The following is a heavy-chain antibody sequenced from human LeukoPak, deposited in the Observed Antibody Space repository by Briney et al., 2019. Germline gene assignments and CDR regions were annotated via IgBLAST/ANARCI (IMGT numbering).Heavy chain of an antibody. J-gene: IGHJ6*03. V-gene: IGHV3-66*01. CDR1: GFTVSSNY. D-gene: IGHD2-15*01. CDR3: ARDGPGSSGRDQPWWYYYYYYYYMDV. CDR2: IYSGGST. Sequence: GGSLRLSCAASGFTVSSNYMSWVRQAPGKGLEWVSVIYSGGSTYYADSAKGRFTISRDNAKNSLYLQMNSLRAEDTAVYYCARDGPGSSGRDQPWWYYYYYYYYMDVWGKGTTVTVSS.